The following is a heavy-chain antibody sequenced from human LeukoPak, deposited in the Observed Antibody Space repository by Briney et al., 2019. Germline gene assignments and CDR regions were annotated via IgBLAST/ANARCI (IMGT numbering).Heavy chain of an antibody. J-gene: IGHJ4*02. V-gene: IGHV3-7*01. CDR2: IKQDGSEK. CDR1: GFTFSNYW. D-gene: IGHD1-26*01. CDR3: ARDKIVGATHFDY. Sequence: GGSLRLSCAASGFTFSNYWMSWVRQAPGKRLEWVANIKQDGSEKYYVDSVKGRFTISRDNAKNSLYLQMNSLRAEDTAVYYCARDKIVGATHFDYWGQGTLVTVSS.